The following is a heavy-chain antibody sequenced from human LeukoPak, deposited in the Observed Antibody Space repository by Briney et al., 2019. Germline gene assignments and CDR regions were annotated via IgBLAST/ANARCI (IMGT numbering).Heavy chain of an antibody. CDR2: ISWNSGSI. J-gene: IGHJ5*02. CDR1: GFTFDDYA. CDR3: AKGGRTWFDP. V-gene: IGHV3-9*01. D-gene: IGHD2-15*01. Sequence: GGSLRLSCAASGFTFDDYAMHWVRQAPGKGLEWVSGISWNSGSIGYADSVKGRFTISRDNAKNSLYLQTNSLRAEDTALYYCAKGGRTWFDPWGQGTLVTVSS.